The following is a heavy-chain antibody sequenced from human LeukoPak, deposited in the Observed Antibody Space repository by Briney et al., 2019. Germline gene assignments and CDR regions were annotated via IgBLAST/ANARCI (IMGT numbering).Heavy chain of an antibody. V-gene: IGHV3-48*01. Sequence: GGSLRLSCAASGFTFSYYSMNWVRQAPGKGLEWVSYISSSSSTMYYGDSVKGRFTISRDNVKNSLYLQMNSLRAEDTAIYYCARDERLLSFLKWGQGTLVTVSS. CDR1: GFTFSYYS. J-gene: IGHJ4*02. CDR2: ISSSSSTM. CDR3: ARDERLLSFLK. D-gene: IGHD3-3*01.